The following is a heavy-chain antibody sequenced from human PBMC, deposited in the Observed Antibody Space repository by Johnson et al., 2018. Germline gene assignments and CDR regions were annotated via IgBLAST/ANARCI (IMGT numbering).Heavy chain of an antibody. CDR3: IREGIQVPGIDAFAF. J-gene: IGHJ3*01. Sequence: EVQLLESGGGLVQPGGSLRLSCAASGFSFSEYDMHWVRQAPGKSLEWVSAIGIRDDTHYPGSVKGRFTISRENARNSLYLQMNSRRAQDTAVYYCIREGIQVPGIDAFAFWGHGTRVTVSS. V-gene: IGHV3-13*01. CDR1: GFSFSEYD. CDR2: IGIRDDT. D-gene: IGHD6-19*01.